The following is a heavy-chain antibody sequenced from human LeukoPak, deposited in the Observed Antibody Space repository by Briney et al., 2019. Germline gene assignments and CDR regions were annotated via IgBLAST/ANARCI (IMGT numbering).Heavy chain of an antibody. CDR3: ARGGRGTIFSWFDP. CDR2: IIPIFGTA. CDR1: GGAFSSYA. D-gene: IGHD3-3*01. V-gene: IGHV1-69*06. J-gene: IGHJ5*02. Sequence: ASVKVSCKASGGAFSSYAISWVRQAPGQGLEWMGGIIPIFGTANYAQKFQGRVTITADKSTSTAYMELSSLRSEDTAVYYCARGGRGTIFSWFDPWGQGTLVTVSS.